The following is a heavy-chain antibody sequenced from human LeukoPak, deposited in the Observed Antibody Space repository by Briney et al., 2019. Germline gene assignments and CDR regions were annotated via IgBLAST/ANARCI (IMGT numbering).Heavy chain of an antibody. CDR3: AREDGSSWYASHTMDV. V-gene: IGHV3-30*03. CDR1: GFTFSSYG. CDR2: ISYDGSNK. J-gene: IGHJ6*02. D-gene: IGHD6-13*01. Sequence: GGSLRLSCAASGFTFSSYGMHWVRQAPGKGLEWVAVISYDGSNKYYADSVKGRFTISRDNSKNTLYLQMNSLRAEDTAVYYCAREDGSSWYASHTMDVWGQGTTVTVSS.